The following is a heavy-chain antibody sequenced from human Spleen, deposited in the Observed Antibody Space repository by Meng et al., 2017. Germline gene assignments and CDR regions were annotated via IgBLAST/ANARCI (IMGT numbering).Heavy chain of an antibody. CDR1: GFTFGDYA. J-gene: IGHJ4*02. CDR2: IRSKANGGTT. CDR3: TASVDIVATRLDY. Sequence: GGSLRLSCTASGFTFGDYALSWVRQAPGKGLEWVGFIRSKANGGTTEYPASVKGRFTSSRNDSKSIANLQMNSLKTEDAAVYYCTASVDIVATRLDYWGQETLVTVS. V-gene: IGHV3-49*04. D-gene: IGHD5-12*01.